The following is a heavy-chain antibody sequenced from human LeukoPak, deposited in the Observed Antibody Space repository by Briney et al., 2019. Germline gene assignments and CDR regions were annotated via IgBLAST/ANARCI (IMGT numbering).Heavy chain of an antibody. V-gene: IGHV3-53*01. CDR2: IYSGGST. J-gene: IGHJ6*03. CDR3: ATANYYYYYYMDV. Sequence: GGSLRLSCAASGFTVSSNYMSWVRQAPGKGLEWVSVIYSGGSTYYADSVKGRFTISRDNSKNTLYLQMNSLRAEDTAVYYCATANYYYYYYMDVWGKGTTVTVSS. CDR1: GFTVSSNY.